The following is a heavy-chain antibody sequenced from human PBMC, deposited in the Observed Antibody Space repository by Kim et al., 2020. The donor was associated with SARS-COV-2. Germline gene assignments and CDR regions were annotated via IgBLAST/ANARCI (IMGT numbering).Heavy chain of an antibody. V-gene: IGHV3-30*18. CDR2: ISYDGSNK. J-gene: IGHJ4*02. CDR3: AKGRGYNQVEVFDY. Sequence: GGSLRLSCAASGFSFSSYGMHWVRQAPGKGLEWVAVISYDGSNKYYADSVKGRFTISRDNSKNTLDLQMNSLRAEDTAVYYCAKGRGYNQVEVFDYWGQGTLVSVSA. D-gene: IGHD5-18*01. CDR1: GFSFSSYG.